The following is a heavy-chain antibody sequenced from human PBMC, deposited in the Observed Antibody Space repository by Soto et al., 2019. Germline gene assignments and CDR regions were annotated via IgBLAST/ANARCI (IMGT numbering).Heavy chain of an antibody. D-gene: IGHD2-2*02. V-gene: IGHV1-18*01. CDR1: GYTFTSYG. CDR2: ISAYNGNT. J-gene: IGHJ4*02. CDR3: ARDIPQVVPAALPFDY. Sequence: QVQLVQSGAEVKKPGASVKVSCKASGYTFTSYGISWVRQAPGQGLEWMGWISAYNGNTNYAQKLQGRVTMTTDTSTSTADMELRSLRSDDTAVYYCARDIPQVVPAALPFDYWGQGTLVTVSS.